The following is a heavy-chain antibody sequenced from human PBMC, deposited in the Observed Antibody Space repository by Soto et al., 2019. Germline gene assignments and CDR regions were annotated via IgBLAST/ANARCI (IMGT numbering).Heavy chain of an antibody. V-gene: IGHV3-30*18. CDR2: ISYDGSNK. D-gene: IGHD3-22*01. Sequence: VQMVESGGGVVQPGRSLRLSCAASGFPFSTYAMPWVSQAPGKGLEWVAVISYDGSNKYYVNSVKGRFTISRDKSKNALYLQMNSLRAEDTAVDYCAKPGGLVYDRSCYYGYLDYWGQGTLVTVSS. CDR3: AKPGGLVYDRSCYYGYLDY. J-gene: IGHJ4*02. CDR1: GFPFSTYA.